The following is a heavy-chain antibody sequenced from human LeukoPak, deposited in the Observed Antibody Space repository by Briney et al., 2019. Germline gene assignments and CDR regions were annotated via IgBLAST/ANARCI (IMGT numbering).Heavy chain of an antibody. J-gene: IGHJ4*02. CDR2: INPQDGGT. CDR1: GYTFTDFY. D-gene: IGHD6-19*01. V-gene: IGHV1-2*02. CDR3: GVDRYRHSGPDY. Sequence: GASVKVSCKASGYTFTDFYIHWVRQAPGHGLEWLGWINPQDGGTQYAQKFQGRVSLTRDTSISTAYMEMSSLIFDDTAVYYCGVDRYRHSGPDYWGQGTLLTVSS.